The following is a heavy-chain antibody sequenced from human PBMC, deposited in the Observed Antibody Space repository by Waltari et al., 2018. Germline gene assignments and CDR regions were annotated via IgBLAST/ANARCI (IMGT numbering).Heavy chain of an antibody. V-gene: IGHV4-4*02. Sequence: QLQLQQSGPGLVKPSESLSLTRAVSGDSVSNYYWWSWVRQSPGKGLEWIGQIHGSGKTNYNPSLESRVTVSMDTSNNQFSLKLTSPTAADTAVYYCARDRGRGLYLDSWGQGTLVTVSP. D-gene: IGHD1-26*01. CDR2: IHGSGKT. CDR3: ARDRGRGLYLDS. CDR1: GDSVSNYYW. J-gene: IGHJ4*02.